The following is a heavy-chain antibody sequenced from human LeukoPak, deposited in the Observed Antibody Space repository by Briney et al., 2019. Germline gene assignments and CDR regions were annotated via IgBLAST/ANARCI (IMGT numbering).Heavy chain of an antibody. CDR1: VSTFTGYY. CDR2: INPNSGGT. V-gene: IGHV1-2*02. J-gene: IGHJ4*02. D-gene: IGHD6-13*01. CDR3: AGDQAPLAGYSSSWYYFDY. Sequence: ASVTVSCTASVSTFTGYYMHWVRQAPGPGLEWMGWINPNSGGTNYAQKFQGRVTMTGDTSISTAYMELSRLRSDDTAVYYCAGDQAPLAGYSSSWYYFDYWGQGTRVTVSS.